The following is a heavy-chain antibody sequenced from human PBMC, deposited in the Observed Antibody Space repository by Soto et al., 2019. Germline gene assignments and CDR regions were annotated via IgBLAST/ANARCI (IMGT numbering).Heavy chain of an antibody. D-gene: IGHD3-10*01. Sequence: CLTFAVSGYSISSGYYRGWIRQPPGNGLEWIGSIYHSGSTYYNPSLKSRVTISVDTSKNQFSLKLSSVTAADTAVYYCDGRNGSGVPRGPNEVWGQGTPV. V-gene: IGHV4-38-2*01. CDR1: GYSISSGYY. CDR2: IYHSGST. J-gene: IGHJ6*02. CDR3: DGRNGSGVPRGPNEV.